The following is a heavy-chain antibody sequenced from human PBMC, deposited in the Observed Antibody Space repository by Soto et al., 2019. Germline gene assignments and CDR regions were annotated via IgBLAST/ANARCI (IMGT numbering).Heavy chain of an antibody. V-gene: IGHV3-30-3*01. CDR2: TSYDGDKY. CDR3: ARHFFPFGGSYPFDY. J-gene: IGHJ4*02. Sequence: QVQLVESGGGVVQPGRSLRLSCAASGFTFSSYAMHWVRQAPGKGLEWVAITSYDGDKYNYADSVKGRFTISRDNSKNTVYLQMNSLRVDDTAVYYCARHFFPFGGSYPFDYWGQGTLVIVSS. CDR1: GFTFSSYA. D-gene: IGHD1-26*01.